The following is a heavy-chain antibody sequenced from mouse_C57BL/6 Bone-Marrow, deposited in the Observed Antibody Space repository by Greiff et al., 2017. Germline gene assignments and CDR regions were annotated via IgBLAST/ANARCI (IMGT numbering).Heavy chain of an antibody. CDR3: ARGGYSNYVTY. J-gene: IGHJ3*01. D-gene: IGHD2-5*01. Sequence: VQLQQSGAELVRPGASVKLSCKASGYTFTDYYINWVKQRPGQGLEWIARIYPGSGNTYYNEKFKGKATLTAEKSSSTAYMQLSSLTSEDSAVYFCARGGYSNYVTYWGQGTLVTVSA. CDR1: GYTFTDYY. CDR2: IYPGSGNT. V-gene: IGHV1-76*01.